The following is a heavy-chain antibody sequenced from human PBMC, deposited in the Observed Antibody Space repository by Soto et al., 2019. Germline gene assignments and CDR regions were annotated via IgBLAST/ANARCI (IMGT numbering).Heavy chain of an antibody. D-gene: IGHD5-18*01. J-gene: IGHJ4*02. CDR1: GGSFSPNY. V-gene: IGHV4-59*08. CDR2: IYFGGST. Sequence: SETLSLTCTVSGGSFSPNYWAWIRQPPGKGLEWVGYIYFGGSTYYNPSLKSRVTISVDTSKNQFSLKLSSVTAADTAVYYCARHPGYGLYYFDYWGQGTLVTVSS. CDR3: ARHPGYGLYYFDY.